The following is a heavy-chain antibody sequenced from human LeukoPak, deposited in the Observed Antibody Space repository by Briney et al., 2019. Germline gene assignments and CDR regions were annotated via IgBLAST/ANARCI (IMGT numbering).Heavy chain of an antibody. CDR1: GDSVSSNSAA. V-gene: IGHV6-1*01. CDR2: TYYRSKWYN. J-gene: IGHJ5*02. CDR3: AREVRWLVRRGWFDP. D-gene: IGHD6-19*01. Sequence: SQTLSLTCAISGDSVSSNSAAWNWIRQSPSRGLEWLGRTYYRSKWYNDYAVSVKSRITINPDTSKNQFSLQLNSVTPEDTAVYYYAREVRWLVRRGWFDPWGQGTLVTVSS.